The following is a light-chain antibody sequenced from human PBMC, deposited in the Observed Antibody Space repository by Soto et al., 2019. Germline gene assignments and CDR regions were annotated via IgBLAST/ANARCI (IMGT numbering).Light chain of an antibody. CDR1: SSDVGAYKF. CDR3: SSYTYSSTVI. CDR2: EVT. J-gene: IGLJ2*01. V-gene: IGLV2-14*01. Sequence: ALTQPASVSGSPGQSITISCTGTSSDVGAYKFVSWYQQHPGKVPKLMIYEVTNRPSGVSNRFSGSKSGNTASLTISGLQAEDEADYYCSSYTYSSTVIFGGGTKLTVL.